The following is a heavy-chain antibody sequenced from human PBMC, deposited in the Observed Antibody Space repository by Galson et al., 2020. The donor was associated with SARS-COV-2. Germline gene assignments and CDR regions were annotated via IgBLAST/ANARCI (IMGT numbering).Heavy chain of an antibody. CDR1: GGPIRSGSNY. CDR2: MYVSGSN. J-gene: IGHJ4*02. Sequence: SQTLSLTCTVSGGPIRSGSNYWGWIRQPPGKGLEWIGSMYVSGSNYYNPSLKSRVTISEGTSKNHFSLKLTSVTAADTAVYYCARYRSSFDYWGQGTLVTVSS. CDR3: ARYRSSFDY. V-gene: IGHV4-39*01. D-gene: IGHD6-6*01.